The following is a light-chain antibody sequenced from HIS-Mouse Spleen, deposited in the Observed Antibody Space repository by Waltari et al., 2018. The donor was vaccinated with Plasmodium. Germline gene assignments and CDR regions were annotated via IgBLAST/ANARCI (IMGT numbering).Light chain of an antibody. J-gene: IGLJ2*01. Sequence: QSALTQPPPASGAPGQSVTISCPGTSSGVGGYNYVSWYQQHPGKAPKLMIYEVSKRPSGVPDRFSGSKSGNTASLTVSGLQAEDEADYYCSSYAGSNNLVFGGGTKLTVL. CDR1: SSGVGGYNY. CDR2: EVS. V-gene: IGLV2-8*01. CDR3: SSYAGSNNLV.